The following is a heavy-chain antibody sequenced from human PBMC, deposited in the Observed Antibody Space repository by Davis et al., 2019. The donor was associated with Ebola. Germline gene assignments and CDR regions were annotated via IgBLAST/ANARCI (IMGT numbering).Heavy chain of an antibody. CDR3: ARPRYYGSGNFDY. Sequence: MPSETLSLTCTVSGGSVNSGSYYWGWVRQPPGKGLEWIGSIYYSGSTYYNPSLKSRVTISVDTSKNQFSLKLRSVTAADTAVYYCARPRYYGSGNFDYWGQGTLVTVSS. CDR2: IYYSGST. D-gene: IGHD3-10*01. V-gene: IGHV4-39*01. J-gene: IGHJ4*02. CDR1: GGSVNSGSYY.